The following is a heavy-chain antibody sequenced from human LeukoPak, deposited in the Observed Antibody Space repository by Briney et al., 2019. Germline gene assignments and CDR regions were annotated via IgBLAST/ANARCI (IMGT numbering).Heavy chain of an antibody. J-gene: IGHJ6*02. CDR1: GGSISGFC. CDR2: LSSSGGA. Sequence: PSETLSLTCSVSGGSISGFCWSWIRQPPGRGLEWIGELSSSGGANYNTHLKSRVTISFATPQHQLSLKLRSVTAADTAVYSCPRHGQTYYCGMDVWGQGTTVTVSS. V-gene: IGHV4-59*08. CDR3: PRHGQTYYCGMDV.